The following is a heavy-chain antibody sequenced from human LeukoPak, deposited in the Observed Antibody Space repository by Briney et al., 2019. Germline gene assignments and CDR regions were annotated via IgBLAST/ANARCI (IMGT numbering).Heavy chain of an antibody. CDR1: GFTFSNAW. D-gene: IGHD3-22*01. Sequence: PGGSLRLSCAASGFTFSNAWMSWVRQAPGKGLEWVSSISSSSSYIYYADSVKGRFTISRDNAKNSLYLQMNSLRAEDTAVYYCARAGYYYDSSGTEDYWGQGTLVTVSS. J-gene: IGHJ4*02. CDR2: ISSSSSYI. CDR3: ARAGYYYDSSGTEDY. V-gene: IGHV3-21*01.